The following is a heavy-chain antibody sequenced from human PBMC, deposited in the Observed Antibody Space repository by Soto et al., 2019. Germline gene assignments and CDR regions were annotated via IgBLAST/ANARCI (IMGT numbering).Heavy chain of an antibody. CDR1: GFTFSSYG. D-gene: IGHD4-17*01. J-gene: IGHJ4*02. V-gene: IGHV3-30*18. CDR2: ISYDGSNK. CDR3: AKDAMTTVTIDY. Sequence: VQLVESGGGVVQPGRSLRLSCAASGFTFSSYGMHWVRQAPGKGLEWVAVISYDGSNKYYADSVKGRFTISRDNSKNTLCLQMNSLRAEDTAVYYCAKDAMTTVTIDYWGQGTLVTVSS.